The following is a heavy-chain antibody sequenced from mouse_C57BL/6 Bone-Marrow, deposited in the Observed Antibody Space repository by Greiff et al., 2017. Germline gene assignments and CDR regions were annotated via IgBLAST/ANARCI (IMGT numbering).Heavy chain of an antibody. Sequence: EVKLVESGGGLVKPGGSLKLSCAASGFTFSDYGMHWVRQAPEKGLEWVAYISSGSSTIYYADTVKGRFTISRDNAKNTLFLQMTSLRSEDTAMYYCARKTTVVATGGRYAMDYWGQGTSVTVSS. CDR1: GFTFSDYG. J-gene: IGHJ4*01. D-gene: IGHD1-1*01. V-gene: IGHV5-17*01. CDR2: ISSGSSTI. CDR3: ARKTTVVATGGRYAMDY.